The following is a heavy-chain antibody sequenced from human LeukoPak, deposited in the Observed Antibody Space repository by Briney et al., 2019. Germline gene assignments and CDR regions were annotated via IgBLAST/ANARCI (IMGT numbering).Heavy chain of an antibody. D-gene: IGHD6-6*01. CDR2: INHSGST. Sequence: SETLSLTCAVYGGSFSGYYWSWIRQPPGKGLEWIGEINHSGSTNYNPSLKSRVTISVDTSKNQFSLKLSFVTAADTAAYYCARLSRIAARQLDYWGQGTLVTVSS. CDR1: GGSFSGYY. J-gene: IGHJ4*02. V-gene: IGHV4-34*01. CDR3: ARLSRIAARQLDY.